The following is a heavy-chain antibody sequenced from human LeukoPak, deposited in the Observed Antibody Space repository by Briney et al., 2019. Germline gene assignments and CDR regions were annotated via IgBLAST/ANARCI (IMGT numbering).Heavy chain of an antibody. V-gene: IGHV3-23*01. CDR1: GFSFSTYT. CDR2: INGRGDST. Sequence: GGSLRLSCAASGFSFSTYTMNWVRQAPGKGLEWVSAINGRGDSTFYADSVKGQFTISRDNSKSPVYLQMNSLRADDTAVYYCAKERQTGDYFTSDFWGQGTLVTVSS. CDR3: AKERQTGDYFTSDF. J-gene: IGHJ4*02. D-gene: IGHD4-17*01.